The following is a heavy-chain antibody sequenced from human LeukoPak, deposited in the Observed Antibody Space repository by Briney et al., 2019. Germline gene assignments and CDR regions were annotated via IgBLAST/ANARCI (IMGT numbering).Heavy chain of an antibody. CDR1: GFTFSSYE. CDR3: AREDVLRYFDWLSPFDY. V-gene: IGHV3-48*03. CDR2: ISSSGSTI. J-gene: IGHJ4*02. Sequence: PGGSLRLSCAASGFTFSSYEMNWVRQAPGKGLEWVSYISSSGSTIYYADSVKGRFTISRDNAKNSLYLQMNSLRAEDTAVYYCAREDVLRYFDWLSPFDYWGQGTLVTVSS. D-gene: IGHD3-9*01.